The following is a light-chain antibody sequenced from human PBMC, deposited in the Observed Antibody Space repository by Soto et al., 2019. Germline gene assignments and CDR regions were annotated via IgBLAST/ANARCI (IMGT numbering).Light chain of an antibody. J-gene: IGKJ1*01. CDR1: QRVNIN. CDR2: GAS. Sequence: EVSMSQTPVNLSVSPVEIATLSCRASQRVNINLAWYQQKPGQAPRLLIYGASTRATGIPARFSGSGSGTEFTLTISSLQSEDFGVYYCQQYNNWPRTFGQGTKVDIK. V-gene: IGKV3-15*01. CDR3: QQYNNWPRT.